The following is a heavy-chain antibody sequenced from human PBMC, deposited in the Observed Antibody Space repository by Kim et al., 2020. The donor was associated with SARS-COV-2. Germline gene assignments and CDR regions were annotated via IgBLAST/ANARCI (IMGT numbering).Heavy chain of an antibody. CDR1: GGSISSYY. CDR2: IYYSGST. J-gene: IGHJ2*01. Sequence: SETLSLTCTVSGGSISSYYWSWIRQPPGKGLEWIGYIYYSGSTNYNPSLKSRVTISVDTSKNQFSLKLSSVTAADTAVYYCARAMITFGGVIVLNWYFDLWGRGTLVTVSS. V-gene: IGHV4-59*13. D-gene: IGHD3-16*02. CDR3: ARAMITFGGVIVLNWYFDL.